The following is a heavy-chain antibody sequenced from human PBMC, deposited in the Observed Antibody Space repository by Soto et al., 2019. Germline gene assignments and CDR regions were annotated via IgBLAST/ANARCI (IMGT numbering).Heavy chain of an antibody. CDR2: ISSSGDST. CDR3: AHHRGYGVFDAVDI. J-gene: IGHJ3*02. D-gene: IGHD4-17*01. Sequence: EVQLLQTGGGLVQPGGSLSLSCAASGFIFSTYAMNWVRQTPGKGLEWVSAISSSGDSTYYAESVRGRFTISRDNSINTLSLQMRSLRPEDTAVYYCAHHRGYGVFDAVDIWGQGTMVTVSS. CDR1: GFIFSTYA. V-gene: IGHV3-23*01.